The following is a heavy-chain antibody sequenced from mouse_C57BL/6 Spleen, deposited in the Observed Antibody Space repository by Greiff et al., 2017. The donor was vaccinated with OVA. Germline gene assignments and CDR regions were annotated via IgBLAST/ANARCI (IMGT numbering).Heavy chain of an antibody. J-gene: IGHJ4*01. CDR2: ISNGGGST. Sequence: EVQLQESGGGLVQPGGSLKLSCAASGFTFSDYYMYWVRQTPEKRLEWVAYISNGGGSTYYPDTVKGRFTISRDNAKNTLYLQMSRLKSEDTAMYYCARSLNYIMDYWGQGTSVTVSS. D-gene: IGHD2-1*01. V-gene: IGHV5-12*01. CDR3: ARSLNYIMDY. CDR1: GFTFSDYY.